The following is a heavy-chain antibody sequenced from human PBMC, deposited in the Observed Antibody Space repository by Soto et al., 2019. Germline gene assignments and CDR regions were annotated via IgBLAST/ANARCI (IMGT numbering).Heavy chain of an antibody. D-gene: IGHD2-21*01. CDR1: GGRFTSYI. CDR2: SIPIQGTA. Sequence: QVHLVQSGAEVKKPGSSVKVSCEASGGRFTSYIFTWVRQAPGQGLEWMGRSIPIQGTADYALKFQDRVTMTADKSTNTVHMEMRSLRPDDTAVYYGAKSWVFVDHGYMDVWGKGTTGTVSS. V-gene: IGHV1-69*08. J-gene: IGHJ6*03. CDR3: AKSWVFVDHGYMDV.